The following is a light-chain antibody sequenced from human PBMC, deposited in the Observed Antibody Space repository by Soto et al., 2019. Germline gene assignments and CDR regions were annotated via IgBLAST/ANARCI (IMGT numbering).Light chain of an antibody. J-gene: IGLJ1*01. Sequence: LTQPPSASGSPGQSVTISCTGTSSDVGGYNYVSWYQQHPGKAPKLMIYEVSKRPSGVPDRFSGSKSGNTASLTVSGLQAEDEADYYCSSYAGSTPYVFGTGT. CDR2: EVS. CDR3: SSYAGSTPYV. V-gene: IGLV2-8*01. CDR1: SSDVGGYNY.